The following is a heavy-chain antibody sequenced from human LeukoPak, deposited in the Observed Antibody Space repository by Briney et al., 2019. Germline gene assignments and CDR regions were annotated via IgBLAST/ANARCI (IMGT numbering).Heavy chain of an antibody. CDR3: ATDRGTVFLNYFDP. D-gene: IGHD1-7*01. J-gene: IGHJ5*02. Sequence: GGSLRLSCAASGFTFSDYYMSWIRQAPGKGLEWVSYISSGGSIVYYADSVKGRFTISRDNAKKSLYLQMNSLRAEDTAVYYCATDRGTVFLNYFDPWGQGTPVTVSS. V-gene: IGHV3-11*01. CDR1: GFTFSDYY. CDR2: ISSGGSIV.